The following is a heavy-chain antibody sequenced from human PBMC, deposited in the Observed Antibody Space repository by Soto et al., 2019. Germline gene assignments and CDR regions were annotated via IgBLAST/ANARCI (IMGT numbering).Heavy chain of an antibody. Sequence: ASVKVSCKASGYTFTSYDINWVRQATGQGLEWMGWMNPNSGNTGYAQKFQGRVTMTRNTSISTAYMELSSLRSEDTAVYYCARCLGRRSPVTTGYWGQGTLVTVSS. CDR1: GYTFTSYD. CDR2: MNPNSGNT. V-gene: IGHV1-8*01. J-gene: IGHJ4*02. D-gene: IGHD4-17*01. CDR3: ARCLGRRSPVTTGY.